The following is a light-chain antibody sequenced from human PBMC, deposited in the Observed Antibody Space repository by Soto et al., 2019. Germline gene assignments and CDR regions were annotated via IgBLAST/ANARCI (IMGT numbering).Light chain of an antibody. J-gene: IGKJ5*01. CDR2: DAS. CDR3: QQYGSSPIT. V-gene: IGKV3D-20*01. Sequence: EIVFTQSPATLSFSPGERATLSCGASADVSSSYVAWYQQKSGLAPRLLIHDASSRATGIPDRFSGSKSGTDFTLTIRRLEPEDAGVYYCQQYGSSPITLGQGTRLEIK. CDR1: ADVSSSY.